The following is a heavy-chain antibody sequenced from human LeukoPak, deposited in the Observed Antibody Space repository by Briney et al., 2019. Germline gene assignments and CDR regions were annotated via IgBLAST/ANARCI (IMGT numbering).Heavy chain of an antibody. CDR2: IYTSGST. V-gene: IGHV4-4*07. CDR3: AREYCSSTSCYGFDP. Sequence: SETLSLTCTVSGGSISSYYWSWIRQPAGKGLEWIGRIYTSGSTNYNPSLKRRVTMSVDTSKNQFSLKLSSVTAADTAVYYCAREYCSSTSCYGFDPWGQGTLVTVSS. D-gene: IGHD2-2*01. J-gene: IGHJ5*02. CDR1: GGSISSYY.